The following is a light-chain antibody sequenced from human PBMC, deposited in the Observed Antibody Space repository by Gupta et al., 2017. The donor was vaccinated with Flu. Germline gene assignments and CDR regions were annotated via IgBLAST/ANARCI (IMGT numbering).Light chain of an antibody. Sequence: DIVMTQSRLCLPVTPGEPASISCRSSQSLLHSNGYNYLDWYLQKPGQSPQLLIYLGSNRASGVPDRFSGSGSGTDFTLKISRVEAEDVGVYYCRQALQTPFTFGQGTKVEIK. CDR2: LGS. CDR3: RQALQTPFT. J-gene: IGKJ2*01. V-gene: IGKV2-28*01. CDR1: QSLLHSNGYNY.